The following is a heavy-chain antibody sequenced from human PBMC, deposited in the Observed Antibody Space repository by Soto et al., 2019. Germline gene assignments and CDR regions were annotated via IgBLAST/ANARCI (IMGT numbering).Heavy chain of an antibody. CDR2: FYNSGSV. CDR1: GGSISSGGYY. J-gene: IGHJ6*02. D-gene: IGHD4-4*01. CDR3: ARGAVTNLYYYYYGMDV. Sequence: LSLTCTVSGGSISSGGYYWSWIRQHPGKGLEWVGYFYNSGSVFYNPSLKSRVTISVGTSKNQFSLKLISVTAADTAVYYCARGAVTNLYYYYYGMDVWGQGTTVTVSS. V-gene: IGHV4-31*03.